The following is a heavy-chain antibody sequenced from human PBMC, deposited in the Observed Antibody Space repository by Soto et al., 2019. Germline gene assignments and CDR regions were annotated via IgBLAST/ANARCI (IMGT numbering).Heavy chain of an antibody. V-gene: IGHV3-15*07. J-gene: IGHJ6*02. CDR2: IKSKTDGGTT. CDR1: GFTFSNAW. Sequence: EVQLVESGGGLVKPGGSLRLSCAASGFTFSNAWMNWVRQAPGKGREWVGRIKSKTDGGTTDYAAPVKGRFTISRDDSKNTLYLQMNSLKTEDTAVYYCTTLEYTAHGIMDVWGQGTTVTVSS. CDR3: TTLEYTAHGIMDV. D-gene: IGHD1-20*01.